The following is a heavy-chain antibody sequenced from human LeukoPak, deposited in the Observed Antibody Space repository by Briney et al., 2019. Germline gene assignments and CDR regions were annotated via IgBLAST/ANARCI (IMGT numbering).Heavy chain of an antibody. CDR3: AREVEMGDFWSGSRGHFDL. Sequence: SETLSLTCTVSGGSISSYYWSWIRQPAGKGLEWIGRIYSSGSTNYNPSLKSRVTMSVDTSKNQLSLKLSSVTAADTAVYYCAREVEMGDFWSGSRGHFDLWGRGTLVTVSS. CDR2: IYSSGST. V-gene: IGHV4-4*07. D-gene: IGHD3-3*01. CDR1: GGSISSYY. J-gene: IGHJ2*01.